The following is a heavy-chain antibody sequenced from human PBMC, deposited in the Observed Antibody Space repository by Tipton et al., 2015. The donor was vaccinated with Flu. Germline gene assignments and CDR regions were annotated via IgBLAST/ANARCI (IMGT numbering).Heavy chain of an antibody. Sequence: QLVQSGGGLVQPGGSLRLSCAASGFTVSDNYMTWVRQAPGKGLEWVSVIYSAGSAYYADSVKGRFTISRDNSKNTLYLQMNSLRAEDTAVYYCARERFRGLAFDIWGQGTMVTVSS. CDR1: GFTVSDNY. V-gene: IGHV3-66*01. CDR2: IYSAGSA. CDR3: ARERFRGLAFDI. J-gene: IGHJ3*02. D-gene: IGHD3-10*01.